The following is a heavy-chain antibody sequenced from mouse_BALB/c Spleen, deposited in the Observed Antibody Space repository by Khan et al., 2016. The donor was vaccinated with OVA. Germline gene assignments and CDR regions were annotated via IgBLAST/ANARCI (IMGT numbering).Heavy chain of an antibody. Sequence: VQLKESGAELVTPGASVNLSCSASGFNIKDTYIHWVKQRPEQGLEWIGRIDPPNDDSKYGSKFQDKATLTAGTSTDTAYLQLTILTTRDTAVYYCTTLYGSPFAYWGQGTLVSVSS. J-gene: IGHJ3*01. CDR1: GFNIKDTY. V-gene: IGHV14-3*02. D-gene: IGHD2-1*01. CDR2: IDPPNDDS. CDR3: TTLYGSPFAY.